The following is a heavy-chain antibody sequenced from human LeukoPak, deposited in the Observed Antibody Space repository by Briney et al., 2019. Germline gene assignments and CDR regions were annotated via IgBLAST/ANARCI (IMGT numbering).Heavy chain of an antibody. V-gene: IGHV3-30*02. CDR2: IRYDGSNK. D-gene: IGHD4-17*01. CDR1: GFTFSSYG. J-gene: IGHJ4*02. CDR3: AKDKGLYGDYRGFDY. Sequence: GGSMRLSCAASGFTFSSYGMHWVRQAPGKGLEWVAFIRYDGSNKYYADSVKGRCTISRDNSKNTLYLQMNSLRAEDTAVYYCAKDKGLYGDYRGFDYWGQGTLVTVSS.